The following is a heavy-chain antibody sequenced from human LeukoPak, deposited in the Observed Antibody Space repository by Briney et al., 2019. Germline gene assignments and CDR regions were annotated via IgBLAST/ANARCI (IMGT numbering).Heavy chain of an antibody. Sequence: SVKVSCKASGGTFSSYAISWVRQAPGQGLEWMGGIIPIFGTANYAQKFQGRVTITADESTSTAYMELSSLRSEDTAVYYCARDRRKYSGSYGRRTTEGGVFDYWGQGTLVTVSS. V-gene: IGHV1-69*13. CDR1: GGTFSSYA. J-gene: IGHJ4*02. CDR3: ARDRRKYSGSYGRRTTEGGVFDY. D-gene: IGHD1-26*01. CDR2: IIPIFGTA.